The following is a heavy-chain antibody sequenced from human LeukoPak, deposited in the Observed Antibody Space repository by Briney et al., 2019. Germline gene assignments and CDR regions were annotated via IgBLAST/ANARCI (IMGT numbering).Heavy chain of an antibody. CDR1: GFTFSSYG. Sequence: GGSLRLSCAASGFTFSSYGMHWVRQAPGKGLEWVAVISYDGSNKYYADSVKGRFTISRDNSKNTLYLQMNSLRAEDTAVYYCARAPLGYSFDYWGQGTLVTVSS. V-gene: IGHV3-30*03. D-gene: IGHD3-22*01. CDR3: ARAPLGYSFDY. CDR2: ISYDGSNK. J-gene: IGHJ4*02.